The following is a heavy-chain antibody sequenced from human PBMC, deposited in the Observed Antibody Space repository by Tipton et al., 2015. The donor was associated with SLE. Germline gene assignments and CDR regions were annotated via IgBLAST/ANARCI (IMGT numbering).Heavy chain of an antibody. CDR2: INHSGST. Sequence: LRLSCTVSGGSISSYYWSWIRQTPGKGLEWIGEINHSGSTNYNPSLKSRVTISVDTSRNQFSLKLSSVTAADTAVYYCARGRQNDFWGQGTLVTVSS. J-gene: IGHJ4*02. CDR3: ARGRQNDF. V-gene: IGHV4-34*01. CDR1: GGSISSYY.